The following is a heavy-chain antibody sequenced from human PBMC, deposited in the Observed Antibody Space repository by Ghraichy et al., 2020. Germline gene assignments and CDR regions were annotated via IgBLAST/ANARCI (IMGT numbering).Heavy chain of an antibody. D-gene: IGHD4-17*01. CDR2: ISGSGGST. Sequence: GESLRLSCAASGFTFSSYAMSWVRQAPGKGLEWVSAISGSGGSTYYADSVKGRFTISRDNSKNTLYLQMNSLRAEDTAVYYCANLYGDYGYYYYYGMDVWGQGTTVTVSS. J-gene: IGHJ6*02. CDR1: GFTFSSYA. V-gene: IGHV3-23*01. CDR3: ANLYGDYGYYYYYGMDV.